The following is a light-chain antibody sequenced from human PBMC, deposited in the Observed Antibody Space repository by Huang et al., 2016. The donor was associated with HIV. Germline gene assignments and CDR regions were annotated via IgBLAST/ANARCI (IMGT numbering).Light chain of an antibody. Sequence: DIVMTQSPDSLAVSLGERVTITCKSSQSLLYNSNNKNYLAWYQQKPGQPPNLLIYWASSRKSGVPDRVSGSGSETDFTLTISSLQAEDVAVYYCQQHYSSPPTFGQGTKLEIK. CDR2: WAS. V-gene: IGKV4-1*01. CDR1: QSLLYNSNNKNY. J-gene: IGKJ2*01. CDR3: QQHYSSPPT.